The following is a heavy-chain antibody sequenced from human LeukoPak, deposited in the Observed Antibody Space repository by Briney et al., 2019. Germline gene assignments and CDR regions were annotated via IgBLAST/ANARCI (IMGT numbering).Heavy chain of an antibody. J-gene: IGHJ5*02. Sequence: GGSLRLSCAASGFTFGSYWMTWVRQAPGKGLEWVANIKQDGSEKYYVDSVKGRFTISRDNAKNSLYLQMNSLRAEDTAVYYCARRGYGSARFDPWGQGTLVTVSS. CDR2: IKQDGSEK. D-gene: IGHD6-19*01. CDR3: ARRGYGSARFDP. CDR1: GFTFGSYW. V-gene: IGHV3-7*01.